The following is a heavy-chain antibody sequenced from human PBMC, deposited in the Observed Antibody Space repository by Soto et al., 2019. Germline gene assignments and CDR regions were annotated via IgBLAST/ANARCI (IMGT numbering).Heavy chain of an antibody. Sequence: EVQLVESGGGLVQPGGSLRLSCAASGFTFSSYSMNWVRQAPGKGLEWVSYISSSSSTIYYADSVKGRFTISRDNAKNSLYLKMNSLRDEDTAVYYCARESGSSGWYPNWYFDLWGRGTLVTVSS. J-gene: IGHJ2*01. CDR1: GFTFSSYS. V-gene: IGHV3-48*02. CDR3: ARESGSSGWYPNWYFDL. D-gene: IGHD6-19*01. CDR2: ISSSSSTI.